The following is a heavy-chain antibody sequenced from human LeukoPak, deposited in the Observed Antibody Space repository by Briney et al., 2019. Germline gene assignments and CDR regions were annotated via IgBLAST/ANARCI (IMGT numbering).Heavy chain of an antibody. CDR2: ISGSGGST. Sequence: GGSLRLPCAASGFTFSSYAMSWVRQAPGKGLEWVSAISGSGGSTYYADSVKGRFTISRDNFKNTLYLQMDSLSAEDTAVYFCAKDPRLVRGVIFDYWGQGARVTVSS. CDR1: GFTFSSYA. CDR3: AKDPRLVRGVIFDY. D-gene: IGHD3-10*01. J-gene: IGHJ4*02. V-gene: IGHV3-23*01.